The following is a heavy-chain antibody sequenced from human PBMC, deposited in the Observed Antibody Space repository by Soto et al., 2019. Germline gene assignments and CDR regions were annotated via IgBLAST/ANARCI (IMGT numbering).Heavy chain of an antibody. D-gene: IGHD2-8*01. CDR1: GYTFTSHT. CDR2: IIVSHGRP. Sequence: QVQLVQSGAAVKEHGASVKVSCKASGYTFTSHTIHWARQAPGQGLEWMGWIIVSHGRPRIAPQFQGRVTFTTDTSATTAYMELNSLTAEDTAVYFCAREPEDGVPGDFWGQGTLVVVAS. CDR3: AREPEDGVPGDF. V-gene: IGHV1-3*01. J-gene: IGHJ4*02.